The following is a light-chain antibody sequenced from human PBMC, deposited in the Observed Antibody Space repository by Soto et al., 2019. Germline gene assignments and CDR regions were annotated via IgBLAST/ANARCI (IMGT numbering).Light chain of an antibody. V-gene: IGKV1-9*01. CDR2: AAS. J-gene: IGKJ3*01. Sequence: IQLTQSPSSLSASVGDRVIITCRASQGISSYLAWYQQKPGKAPKLLIYAASTLQSGVPSGFSGSGSGTDFSLTISSLQPEDFATYYXQQLDSYPFTFGPATTVDIK. CDR3: QQLDSYPFT. CDR1: QGISSY.